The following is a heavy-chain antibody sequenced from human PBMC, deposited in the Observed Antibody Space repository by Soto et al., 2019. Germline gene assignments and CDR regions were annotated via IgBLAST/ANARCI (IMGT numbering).Heavy chain of an antibody. CDR1: GFTFSSYS. V-gene: IGHV3-21*01. CDR2: ISSSSSYI. J-gene: IGHJ3*02. D-gene: IGHD2-21*02. CDR3: ARDTLAYCGGDCYSAFDI. Sequence: LSLTCAASGFTFSSYSMNWVRQAPGKGLEWVSSISSSSSYIYYADSVKGRFTISRDNAKNSLYLQMNSLRAEDTAVYYCARDTLAYCGGDCYSAFDIWGQGTMVTVSS.